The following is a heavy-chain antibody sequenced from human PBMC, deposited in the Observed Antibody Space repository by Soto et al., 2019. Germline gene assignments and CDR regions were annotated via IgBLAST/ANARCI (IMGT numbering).Heavy chain of an antibody. J-gene: IGHJ4*02. V-gene: IGHV5-10-1*01. Sequence: SCKASGGTFSRNTISWVLQAPGQGLEWMGRIDPSDSQTYYSPSFRGHVTISVTKSITTVFLQWSSLRASDTAMYYCARQIYDSDTGPNFQYYFDSWGQGTPVTVSS. CDR3: ARQIYDSDTGPNFQYYFDS. CDR2: IDPSDSQT. D-gene: IGHD3-22*01. CDR1: GGTFSRNT.